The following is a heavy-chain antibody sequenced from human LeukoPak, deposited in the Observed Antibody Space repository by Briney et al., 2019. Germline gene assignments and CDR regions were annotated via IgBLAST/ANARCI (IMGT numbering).Heavy chain of an antibody. J-gene: IGHJ4*02. CDR1: GDSISSGSYY. V-gene: IGHV4-39*01. Sequence: SETLSLTCTVSGDSISSGSYYWGWIRQPPGKGLEWIGSIYYSGSTYYNPSLKSRVTMSANTSKNQFSLKLISMTAAYTSFYYCASDRGLGAVVDYWGQGTLVTVSS. CDR3: ASDRGLGAVVDY. CDR2: IYYSGST. D-gene: IGHD6-13*01.